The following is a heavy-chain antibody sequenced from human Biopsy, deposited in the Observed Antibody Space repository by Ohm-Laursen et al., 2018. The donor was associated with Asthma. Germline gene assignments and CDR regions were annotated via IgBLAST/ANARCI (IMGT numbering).Heavy chain of an antibody. CDR1: GFAVSRDH. Sequence: SLRLSCTASGFAVSRDHMFWVRQAPGKGLEWVSVIYSGGGTYYADSVQGRVTISRDNSKNTLPLQMNSLRAEDTAVYYCARAYGGSFFSGSFDIWGQGTMVTVSS. D-gene: IGHD4-23*01. CDR2: IYSGGGT. J-gene: IGHJ3*02. CDR3: ARAYGGSFFSGSFDI. V-gene: IGHV3-53*01.